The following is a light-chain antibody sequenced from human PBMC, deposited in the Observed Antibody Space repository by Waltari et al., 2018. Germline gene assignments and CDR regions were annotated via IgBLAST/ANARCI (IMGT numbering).Light chain of an antibody. CDR1: NIGSKS. V-gene: IGLV3-21*02. CDR3: QVWNSSPDHPGNWV. J-gene: IGLJ3*02. Sequence: YVLTQPPSVSVAPGQTARIACGGNNIGSKSVHWYQQKSGQAPVLVVYDDRDRPSGIPERFSGSNTGNTATLTISRVEAGDEADYHWQVWNSSPDHPGNWVFGGGTKLTVL. CDR2: DDR.